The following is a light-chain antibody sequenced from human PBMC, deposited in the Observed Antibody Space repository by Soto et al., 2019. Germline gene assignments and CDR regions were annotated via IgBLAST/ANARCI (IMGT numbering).Light chain of an antibody. J-gene: IGKJ4*01. CDR3: QRYDNWHLI. CDR2: HTS. V-gene: IGKV3-15*01. CDR1: QTISDN. Sequence: IVMTQSPANLSVSPGESVSLSCRASQTISDNLAWYQQKPGLPPRLLIYHTSTRASGVPARFSGSGSGTEFSLTIRSLQSEDFAVYYCQRYDNWHLIFGGGTKVDIK.